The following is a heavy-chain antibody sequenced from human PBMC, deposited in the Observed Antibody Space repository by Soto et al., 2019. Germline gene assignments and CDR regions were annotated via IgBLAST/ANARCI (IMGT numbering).Heavy chain of an antibody. J-gene: IGHJ5*02. CDR1: GLSITDSEMG. CDR3: ARRHLAVAVSPWFDP. V-gene: IGHV2-26*01. Sequence: QVTLKESGPVLVKPTETLTLRCTVSGLSITDSEMGVSWIRQPPGQLLEWLAHIDSSGEKSYRTFLKSRLAISKDTSKGQIVLTLTNMDPAATATYYCARRHLAVAVSPWFDPWGQGIPFTVSS. D-gene: IGHD6-19*01. CDR2: IDSSGEK.